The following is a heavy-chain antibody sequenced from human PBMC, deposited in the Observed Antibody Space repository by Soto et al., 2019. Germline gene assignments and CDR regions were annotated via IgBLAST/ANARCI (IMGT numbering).Heavy chain of an antibody. J-gene: IGHJ6*02. CDR2: ISAYNGET. Sequence: ASVKVSCKASGYTFTSYAISWVRQAPGQGLEWMGWISAYNGETNYAQKVQGRVTMTTDTSTSTAYMEVRSLRSDDTAVHYCARERAAVGTHYYHGMDVWGQGNTVTVSS. V-gene: IGHV1-18*01. D-gene: IGHD6-13*01. CDR1: GYTFTSYA. CDR3: ARERAAVGTHYYHGMDV.